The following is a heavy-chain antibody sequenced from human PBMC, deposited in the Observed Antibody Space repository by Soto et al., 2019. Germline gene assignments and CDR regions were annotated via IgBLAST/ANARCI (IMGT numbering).Heavy chain of an antibody. Sequence: GGSLRLSCAASGFTFSSYSMNWVRQAPGKGLEWVSSISSSSSYIYYADSVKGRFTISRDNAKNSLYLQMNSLRAEDTAVYYCARDTYDILTGPHDAFDIWGQGTMVTVSS. CDR3: ARDTYDILTGPHDAFDI. CDR2: ISSSSSYI. J-gene: IGHJ3*02. D-gene: IGHD3-9*01. V-gene: IGHV3-21*01. CDR1: GFTFSSYS.